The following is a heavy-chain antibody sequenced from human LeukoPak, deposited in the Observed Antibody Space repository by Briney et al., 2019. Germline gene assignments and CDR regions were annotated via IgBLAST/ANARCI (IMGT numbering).Heavy chain of an antibody. V-gene: IGHV3-66*01. Sequence: PGGSLRLSCAASGFTVSSNYMNWVRQAPGKGLEWVSVIYSGGSTYYADSVKGRFTIFRDNSKNTLYLQMNSLRAEDTAVYYCARVAEVEVTGYYYYMDVWGKGTTVTISS. CDR3: ARVAEVEVTGYYYYMDV. CDR2: IYSGGST. CDR1: GFTVSSNY. D-gene: IGHD1-1*01. J-gene: IGHJ6*03.